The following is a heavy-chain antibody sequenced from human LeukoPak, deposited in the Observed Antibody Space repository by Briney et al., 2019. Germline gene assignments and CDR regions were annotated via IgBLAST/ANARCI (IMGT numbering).Heavy chain of an antibody. CDR1: GHTFTIYG. D-gene: IGHD6-19*01. V-gene: IGHV1-69*04. CDR3: AREKEWLVLRGYFDY. J-gene: IGHJ4*02. CDR2: IIPILGIA. Sequence: SVKVSCAASGHTFTIYGISWGRQAPGQGLEWMGRIIPILGIANYAQKFQGRVTITADKSTSTAYMDLSSLRSEDTAVSCCAREKEWLVLRGYFDYWGQGTLVTVSS.